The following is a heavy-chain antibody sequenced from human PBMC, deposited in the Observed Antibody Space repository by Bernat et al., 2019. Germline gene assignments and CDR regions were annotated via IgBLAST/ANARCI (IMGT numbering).Heavy chain of an antibody. J-gene: IGHJ2*01. CDR3: ARGWGYLDL. CDR1: GGSISSYY. Sequence: QLQLQESGPGLVKPSETLSLTCTVPGGSISSYYWSWIRQPPGKGLEWIGYIYCSGSTNYNPSLKSRVTISVDTSKNQFALKLSSVTAADTAVYYCARGWGYLDLWGRGTLVTVSS. V-gene: IGHV4-59*08. D-gene: IGHD3-16*01. CDR2: IYCSGST.